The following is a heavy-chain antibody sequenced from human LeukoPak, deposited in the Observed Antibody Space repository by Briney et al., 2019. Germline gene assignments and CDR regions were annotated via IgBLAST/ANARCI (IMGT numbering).Heavy chain of an antibody. J-gene: IGHJ4*02. Sequence: GESLKISCQASGYSFTKYWIGWVRQMPGKGLEWMGIIYPGDSDTRYSPSFQGQVTISADKSISTAYLQWSSLKASDTAMYYCARARYCSGGSCYAEYWGQGTLVTVSS. V-gene: IGHV5-51*01. CDR1: GYSFTKYW. D-gene: IGHD2-15*01. CDR3: ARARYCSGGSCYAEY. CDR2: IYPGDSDT.